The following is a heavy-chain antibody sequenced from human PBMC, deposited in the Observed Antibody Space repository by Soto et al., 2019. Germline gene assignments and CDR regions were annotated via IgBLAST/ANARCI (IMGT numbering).Heavy chain of an antibody. CDR3: ARGTMTTVTPRNYYYYGMDV. CDR2: ISSSGRTI. V-gene: IGHV3-11*01. J-gene: IGHJ6*02. D-gene: IGHD4-17*01. CDR1: GFTFSDYD. Sequence: VQLVESGGGLVKPGGSLRLSCAASGFTFSDYDMSWIRQAPGKGLEWVSYISSSGRTIYYADSVKGRCTISRDNAKNSLYLQMNSLRAEDTAVYYCARGTMTTVTPRNYYYYGMDVGGQGTTVTVSS.